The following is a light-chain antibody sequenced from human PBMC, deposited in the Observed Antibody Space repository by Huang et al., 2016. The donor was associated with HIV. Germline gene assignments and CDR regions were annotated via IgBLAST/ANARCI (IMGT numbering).Light chain of an antibody. J-gene: IGKJ2*01. CDR1: QDIRSY. V-gene: IGKV1-33*01. CDR2: GAS. CDR3: QQYDSLYT. Sequence: IQMTQSPASLSVYVGDRITISCQANQDIRSYLNWYQQKPGQAPRLLIYGASNLQGGVPERCSGNGAGTDFTITIGSLQSEDIATYYCQQYDSLYTFGQGTRLEIK.